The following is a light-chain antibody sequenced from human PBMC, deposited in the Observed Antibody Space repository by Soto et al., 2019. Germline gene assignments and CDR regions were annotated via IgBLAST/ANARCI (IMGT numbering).Light chain of an antibody. Sequence: EIVLTQSPGTLSLSPGERATLSCRASQSVSSSYLAWYQQKPGLAPRLLIYDAFSRATDIPDRFSGSGSGTDFTLTINRLEPEDFAVYFCHQYGSLPWTFGQGTKVDIK. J-gene: IGKJ1*01. CDR1: QSVSSSY. V-gene: IGKV3D-20*01. CDR3: HQYGSLPWT. CDR2: DAF.